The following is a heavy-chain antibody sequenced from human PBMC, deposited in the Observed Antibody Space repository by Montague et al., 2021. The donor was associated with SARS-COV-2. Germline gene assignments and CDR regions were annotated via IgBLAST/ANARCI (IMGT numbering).Heavy chain of an antibody. Sequence: PALVTPTQTLTLTCTFSGFSLSTSGMCVSWIRQPPGKALEWLALIDWDGDKYYSTSLKTRLTISKDTSKNQVVLTMTNMDPVDTATYCCARMTTVVTLGYYYYYYGMDVWGQGTTVTVSS. D-gene: IGHD4-23*01. CDR2: IDWDGDK. CDR1: GFSLSTSGMC. V-gene: IGHV2-70*01. CDR3: ARMTTVVTLGYYYYYYGMDV. J-gene: IGHJ6*02.